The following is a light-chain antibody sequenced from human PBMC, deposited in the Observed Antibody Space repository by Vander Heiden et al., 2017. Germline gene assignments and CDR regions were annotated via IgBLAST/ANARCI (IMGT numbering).Light chain of an antibody. J-gene: IGLJ3*02. CDR1: SPNIGSNT. CDR2: SNN. CDR3: AAWDDSMNVWV. V-gene: IGLV1-44*01. Sequence: QSVLTQPPSPSGTPGQRVTISCSGSSPNIGSNTVNWYQQPPGTASKLLTDSNNQRPSGVPDRFSGSKSGTSASLAISGLQSEEEADYYCAAWDDSMNVWVFGGGTKLTVL.